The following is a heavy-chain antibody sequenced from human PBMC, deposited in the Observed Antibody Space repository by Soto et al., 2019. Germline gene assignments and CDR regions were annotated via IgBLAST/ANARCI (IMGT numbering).Heavy chain of an antibody. Sequence: PGGSLRLSCAASRFMFSSYWMHWVRQAPGKGLVWVSRINSDGGTTTYADSVKGRFTISRDNAKNSLYLQMNSLRAEDTAVYFCARGNWNYYYGFDVWGQGTTVTVSS. J-gene: IGHJ6*02. CDR3: ARGNWNYYYGFDV. V-gene: IGHV3-74*01. D-gene: IGHD1-20*01. CDR2: INSDGGTT. CDR1: RFMFSSYW.